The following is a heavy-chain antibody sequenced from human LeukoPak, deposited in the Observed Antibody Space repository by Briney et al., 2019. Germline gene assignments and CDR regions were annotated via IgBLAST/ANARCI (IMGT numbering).Heavy chain of an antibody. CDR2: IYRSGST. Sequence: SETLSLTCTVSGGSISTSTYYWGWIRQPPGKGLEWIGSIYRSGSTYNKPSLKSRISISLDTSKNHFSLKLTSVTAADTAVYYCARARIAVAGTGIHLDWFDPWGQGTLVTVSS. J-gene: IGHJ5*02. CDR1: GGSISTSTYY. D-gene: IGHD6-19*01. CDR3: ARARIAVAGTGIHLDWFDP. V-gene: IGHV4-39*02.